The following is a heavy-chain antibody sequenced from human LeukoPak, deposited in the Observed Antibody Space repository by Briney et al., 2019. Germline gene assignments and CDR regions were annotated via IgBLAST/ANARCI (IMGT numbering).Heavy chain of an antibody. Sequence: SETLSLTCAVYGGSFSGYYWSWIRQPPGKGLEWIGEINHSGSTNYNPSLKSRVTISVDTSKNQFSLKLSSVTAADAAVYYCARDRRGSGWIDYWGQGTLVTVSS. D-gene: IGHD6-19*01. CDR1: GGSFSGYY. CDR2: INHSGST. V-gene: IGHV4-34*01. J-gene: IGHJ4*02. CDR3: ARDRRGSGWIDY.